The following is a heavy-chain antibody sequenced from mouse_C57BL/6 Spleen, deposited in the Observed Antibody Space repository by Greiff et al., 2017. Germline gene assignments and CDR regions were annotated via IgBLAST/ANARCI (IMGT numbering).Heavy chain of an antibody. CDR3: ARQLQGGCCAMDY. V-gene: IGHV1-69*01. CDR2: IDPSDSYT. Sequence: QVQLQQPGAELVMPGASVKLSCKASGYTFTSYWMHWVKQRPGQGLEWIGEIDPSDSYTNYNQKFKGKSTLTVDKSSSTAYMQLSSLTSEDAAVYYCARQLQGGCCAMDYWGQGTTVTVSS. D-gene: IGHD1-1*01. J-gene: IGHJ4*01. CDR1: GYTFTSYW.